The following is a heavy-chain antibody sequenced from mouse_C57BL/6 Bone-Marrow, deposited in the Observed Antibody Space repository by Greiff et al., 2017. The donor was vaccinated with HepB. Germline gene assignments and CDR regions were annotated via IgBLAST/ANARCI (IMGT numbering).Heavy chain of an antibody. D-gene: IGHD1-1*01. CDR1: GFTFSDFY. J-gene: IGHJ1*03. CDR2: SRNKANDYTT. Sequence: EVKLVESGGGLVQSGRSLRLSCATSGFTFSDFYMEWVRQAPGKGLEWIAASRNKANDYTTEYSASVKGRFIVSRDTSQSILYLQMNALRAEDTAIYYCARDARTTVVGGWYFDVWGTGTTVTVSS. CDR3: ARDARTTVVGGWYFDV. V-gene: IGHV7-1*01.